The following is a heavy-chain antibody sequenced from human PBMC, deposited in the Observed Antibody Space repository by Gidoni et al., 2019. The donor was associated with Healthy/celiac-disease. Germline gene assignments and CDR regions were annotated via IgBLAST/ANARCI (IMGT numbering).Heavy chain of an antibody. J-gene: IGHJ4*02. D-gene: IGHD3-16*01. CDR3: TRLPDPDYDYIWGPQGY. CDR2: IRSKANSYAT. Sequence: EVQLVESGGGSVQPGGSLKLSCAASGFTFSGAAMHWVRQASGKGLEWVGRIRSKANSYATAYAASVKGRFTISRDDSKNTAYLQMNSLKTEDTAVYYCTRLPDPDYDYIWGPQGYWGQGTLVTVSS. CDR1: GFTFSGAA. V-gene: IGHV3-73*01.